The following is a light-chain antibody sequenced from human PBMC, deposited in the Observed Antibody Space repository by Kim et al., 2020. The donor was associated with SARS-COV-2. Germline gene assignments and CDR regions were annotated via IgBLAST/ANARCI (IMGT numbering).Light chain of an antibody. Sequence: GQRVTSSCSGSSSNIGGNTVNWYQQFPGTAPKLLIYNNDQRPSGVPDRFSGSKSGTSASLSINGLRSDDETDYYCAAWDDSLDGYVFGTGTKVTVL. CDR2: NND. CDR3: AAWDDSLDGYV. V-gene: IGLV1-44*01. CDR1: SSNIGGNT. J-gene: IGLJ1*01.